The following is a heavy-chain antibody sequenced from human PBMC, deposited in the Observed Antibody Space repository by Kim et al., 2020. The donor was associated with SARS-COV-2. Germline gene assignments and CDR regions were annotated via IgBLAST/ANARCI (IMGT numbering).Heavy chain of an antibody. CDR3: ASNYDGNSLFDY. D-gene: IGHD4-4*01. Sequence: GGSLRLSCAASGFTFSSYGMHWVRQAPGKGLEWVAVITYDGSNKYYADSVKGRFTISRDNSKNTLYLQMNSLRAEDTAVYYCASNYDGNSLFDYWGQGTLVTVSS. CDR1: GFTFSSYG. CDR2: ITYDGSNK. V-gene: IGHV3-30*03. J-gene: IGHJ4*02.